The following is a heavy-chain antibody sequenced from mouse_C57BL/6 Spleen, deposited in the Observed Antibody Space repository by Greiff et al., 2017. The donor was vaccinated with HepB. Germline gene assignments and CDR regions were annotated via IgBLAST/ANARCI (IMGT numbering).Heavy chain of an antibody. Sequence: EVQRVESGGGLVQPKGSLKLSCAASGFSFNTYAMNWVRQAPGKGLEWVARIRSKSNNYATYYADSVKDRFTISRDDSESMLYLQMNNLKTEDTAMYYCVRDDYYGSSPAWFAYWGQGTLVTVSA. J-gene: IGHJ3*01. CDR3: VRDDYYGSSPAWFAY. CDR2: IRSKSNNYAT. CDR1: GFSFNTYA. D-gene: IGHD1-1*01. V-gene: IGHV10-1*01.